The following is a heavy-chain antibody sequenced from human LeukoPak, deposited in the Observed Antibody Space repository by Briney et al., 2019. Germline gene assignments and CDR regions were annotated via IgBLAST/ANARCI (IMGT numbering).Heavy chain of an antibody. CDR2: IFYSGST. CDR1: GGSISSYY. Sequence: ASETLSLTCTVSGGSISSYYWSWIRQPPGKGLEWIGYIFYSGSTNYNPSPKSRVTISVDTSKNQFSLKLSSVTAADTAVYYCARGGTMTTVPLWGQGTLVTVSS. CDR3: ARGGTMTTVPL. J-gene: IGHJ4*02. V-gene: IGHV4-59*08. D-gene: IGHD4-17*01.